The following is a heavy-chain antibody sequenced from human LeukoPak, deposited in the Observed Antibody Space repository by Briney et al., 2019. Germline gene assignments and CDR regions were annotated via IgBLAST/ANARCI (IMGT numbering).Heavy chain of an antibody. CDR2: IFYSGST. D-gene: IGHD1-26*01. Sequence: SETLSLTCTVSSGSIRSSSYYWGWIRQPPGKGLEWIGSIFYSGSTYYNPSLKSRVTMSVDTSKNQFSLKLSSVTAADTAVYYCARGSLSWELRPFDYWGQGTLVTVSS. J-gene: IGHJ4*02. V-gene: IGHV4-39*01. CDR3: ARGSLSWELRPFDY. CDR1: SGSIRSSSYY.